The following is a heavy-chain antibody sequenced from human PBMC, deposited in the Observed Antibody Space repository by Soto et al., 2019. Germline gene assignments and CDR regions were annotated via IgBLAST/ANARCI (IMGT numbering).Heavy chain of an antibody. J-gene: IGHJ4*02. Sequence: SGPTLVNPTQTLTLTCTFSGFSLSTSGVGVGWIRQPPGKALEWLALIYWDDDKRYSPSLKSRLTITKDTSKNQVVLTMTNMDPVDTATYYCALPVTGDRAPHFDYWGQGTLVTVSS. V-gene: IGHV2-5*02. CDR2: IYWDDDK. CDR3: ALPVTGDRAPHFDY. CDR1: GFSLSTSGVG. D-gene: IGHD7-27*01.